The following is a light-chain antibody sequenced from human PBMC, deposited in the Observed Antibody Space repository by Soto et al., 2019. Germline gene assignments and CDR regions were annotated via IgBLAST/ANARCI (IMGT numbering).Light chain of an antibody. CDR1: SSNIGAGYD. CDR3: QSYDSSLSGVV. V-gene: IGLV1-40*01. J-gene: IGLJ2*01. Sequence: QSVLTQPPSVSGAPGQRVTISCTGSSSNIGAGYDVHWYQQLPGTAPKLLIYGNNNRPSGVPDRFSGSKSGTSASLAITGLQAEDEADYHCQSYDSSLSGVVFGGGTKVTVL. CDR2: GNN.